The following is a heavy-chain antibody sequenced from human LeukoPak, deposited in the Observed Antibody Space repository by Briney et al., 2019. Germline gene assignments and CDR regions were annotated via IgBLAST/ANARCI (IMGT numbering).Heavy chain of an antibody. D-gene: IGHD3-10*01. CDR1: GGSFSGYY. Sequence: PSETLSLTCAVYGGSFSGYYWSWIRQPPGKGLEWIGEISHSGSTTYNPSLRSRVTISGDTSKNQFSLKLSSVTAADTAVYYCASAPYGSGSKYGMDVWGQGTTVTVSS. CDR2: ISHSGST. J-gene: IGHJ6*02. CDR3: ASAPYGSGSKYGMDV. V-gene: IGHV4-34*01.